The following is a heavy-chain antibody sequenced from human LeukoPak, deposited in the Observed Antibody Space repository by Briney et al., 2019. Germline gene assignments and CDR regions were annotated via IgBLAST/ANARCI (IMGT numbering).Heavy chain of an antibody. D-gene: IGHD3-9*01. CDR3: AKSVRGHYFGWFDP. J-gene: IGHJ5*02. CDR1: GFRFSDYW. Sequence: PGGSLRLSCAASGFRFSDYWMNWIRQAPGKGLEWVANTNQDGSQKYYVDSVKGRFTISRDNAEKIFYLQIDSLRVEDTAVYYCAKSVRGHYFGWFDPWGQGTLVTVSS. CDR2: TNQDGSQK. V-gene: IGHV3-7*03.